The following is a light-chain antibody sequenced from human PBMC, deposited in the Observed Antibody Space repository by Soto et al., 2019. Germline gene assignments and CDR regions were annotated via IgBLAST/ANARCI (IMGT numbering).Light chain of an antibody. V-gene: IGLV2-11*01. CDR3: CSYAGSYTYV. J-gene: IGLJ1*01. CDR2: DVT. CDR1: SSDVGGYNY. Sequence: QSVLTQPRSVSGSPGQSVIIPCTGTSSDVGGYNYVSWYRQYPGKAPKLMIYDVTKRPSGVPDRFSGSKSGNTASLTISGLQAEDEADYYCCSYAGSYTYVIGTGTKVTVL.